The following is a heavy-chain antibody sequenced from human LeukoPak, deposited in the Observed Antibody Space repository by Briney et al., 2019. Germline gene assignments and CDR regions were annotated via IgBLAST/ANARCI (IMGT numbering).Heavy chain of an antibody. CDR3: ARAALAVAGKGFDP. CDR2: ISAYNGNT. V-gene: IGHV1-18*01. J-gene: IGHJ5*02. Sequence: ASVKVSCKASGYTFTSYGITWVRPAPGQGLEWMGWISAYNGNTNYAQKLQGRVTMTTDTSTSTAYMELRSLRSDDTAVYYCARAALAVAGKGFDPWGQGTLVTVSS. CDR1: GYTFTSYG. D-gene: IGHD6-19*01.